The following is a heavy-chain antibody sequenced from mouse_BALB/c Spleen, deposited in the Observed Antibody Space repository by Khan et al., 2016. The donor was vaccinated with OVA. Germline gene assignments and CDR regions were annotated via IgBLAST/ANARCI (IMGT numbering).Heavy chain of an antibody. J-gene: IGHJ3*01. D-gene: IGHD2-14*01. CDR1: GDSITSGY. CDR3: ARSTYRYAFAY. CDR2: MIYTGYT. Sequence: EVQLQESGPSLVKPSQTLSLTCSVTGDSITSGYWSWIRKFPGNKLEYMGYMIYTGYTDYNPSLKSRLAITRTTSKNQYYMQLNSVTTEYTSTYYCARSTYRYAFAYWGQGTLVTVST. V-gene: IGHV3-8*02.